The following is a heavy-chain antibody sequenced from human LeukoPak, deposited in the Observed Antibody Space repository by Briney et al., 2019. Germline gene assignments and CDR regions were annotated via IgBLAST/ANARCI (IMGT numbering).Heavy chain of an antibody. J-gene: IGHJ4*02. CDR2: ISDSGGTT. CDR1: GFTFSTYA. CDR3: ATYSRSLFRHFDY. Sequence: GGSLMLSCAASGFTFSTYAMSWVRQAPGKGLEWVSTISDSGGTTYYADSVKGRVTITRDNSKNPLYLQVDSLRPEDTAIYYCATYSRSLFRHFDYWGQGTLVTVSS. D-gene: IGHD6-6*01. V-gene: IGHV3-23*01.